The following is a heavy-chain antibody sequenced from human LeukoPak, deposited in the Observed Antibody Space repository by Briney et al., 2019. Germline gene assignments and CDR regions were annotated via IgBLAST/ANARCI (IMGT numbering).Heavy chain of an antibody. Sequence: PSETLSLTCDVSGVSFSTYYWSWIRLSPEKGLEWIGEVNHSGYTNYNPSLKGRVTISVDTSRNQFSLKLSSVTAADTAVYYCARQLYGSDYWGQGTLVTVSS. CDR3: ARQLYGSDY. J-gene: IGHJ4*02. V-gene: IGHV4-34*01. D-gene: IGHD4-17*01. CDR1: GVSFSTYY. CDR2: VNHSGYT.